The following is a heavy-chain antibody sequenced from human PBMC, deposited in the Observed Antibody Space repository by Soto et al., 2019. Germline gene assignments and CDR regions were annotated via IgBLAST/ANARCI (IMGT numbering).Heavy chain of an antibody. CDR1: GYTFTSYY. D-gene: IGHD2-21*02. Sequence: WASVKVSCKASGYTFTSYYMHWVRQAPGQGHEWMGIINPAGGSTNYAQKFQGRVTMTRDTSTSTVYMQLSSLRSEDTAVYYCARDIAYCGGDCYSAPHAFDIWGQGTMVTVS. CDR2: INPAGGST. J-gene: IGHJ3*02. V-gene: IGHV1-46*01. CDR3: ARDIAYCGGDCYSAPHAFDI.